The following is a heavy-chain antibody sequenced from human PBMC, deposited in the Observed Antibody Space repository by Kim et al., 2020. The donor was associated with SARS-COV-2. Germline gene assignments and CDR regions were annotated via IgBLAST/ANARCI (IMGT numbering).Heavy chain of an antibody. CDR3: ARVWSGYYIDY. V-gene: IGHV3-53*01. D-gene: IGHD3-3*01. CDR2: IYSGGST. CDR1: GFTVSSNY. J-gene: IGHJ4*02. Sequence: GGSLRLSCAASGFTVSSNYMSWVRQAPGKGLEWVSVIYSGGSTYYADSVKGRFTISRDNSKNTLYLQMNSLRAEDTAVYYCARVWSGYYIDYWGQGTLVTVSS.